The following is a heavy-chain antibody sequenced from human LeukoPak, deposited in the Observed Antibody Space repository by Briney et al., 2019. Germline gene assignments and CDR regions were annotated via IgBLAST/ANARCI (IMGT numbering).Heavy chain of an antibody. CDR3: ARRVRVTIFGVAPGEQPDY. CDR1: GGSISSSSYY. CDR2: IYYSGST. Sequence: SETLSLTCTVSGGSISSSSYYWGWIRQPPGKGLEWIGSIYYSGSTYYNPSLKSRVTISVDTSKNQFSLKLSSVTAADTAVYYCARRVRVTIFGVAPGEQPDYWGQGTLVTVSS. J-gene: IGHJ4*02. V-gene: IGHV4-39*01. D-gene: IGHD3-3*01.